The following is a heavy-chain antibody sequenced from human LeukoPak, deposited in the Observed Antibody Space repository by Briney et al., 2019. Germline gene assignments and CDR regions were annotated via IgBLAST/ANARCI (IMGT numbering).Heavy chain of an antibody. J-gene: IGHJ6*02. Sequence: SETLSLTCTVSGGSISSYYWSWIRQPPGEGLEWIGYIYYSGSTNYNPSLKSRVTISVDTSKNQFSLKLSSVTAADTAVYYCARGIRGYSYYYYYGMDVWGQGTTVTVSS. V-gene: IGHV4-59*08. CDR2: IYYSGST. CDR3: ARGIRGYSYYYYYGMDV. CDR1: GGSISSYY. D-gene: IGHD5-18*01.